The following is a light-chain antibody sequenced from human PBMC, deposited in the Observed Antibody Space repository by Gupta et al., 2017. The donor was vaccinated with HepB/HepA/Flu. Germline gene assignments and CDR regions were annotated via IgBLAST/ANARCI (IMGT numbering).Light chain of an antibody. Sequence: DIQMTQSPSTLSASVGDRVTITCRASQSISSWLAWYQQKPGKAPKLLIYKASRVESGVPSRFSGSGSGTXFTLTIXSRQPDDFATYYCQHDNNSPITFGXGTKVDIK. V-gene: IGKV1-5*03. J-gene: IGKJ4*01. CDR3: QHDNNSPIT. CDR2: KAS. CDR1: QSISSW.